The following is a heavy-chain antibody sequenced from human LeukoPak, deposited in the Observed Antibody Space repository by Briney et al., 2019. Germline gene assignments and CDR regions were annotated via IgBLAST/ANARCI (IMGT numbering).Heavy chain of an antibody. J-gene: IGHJ4*02. CDR3: ARLTRLSTSPDRYYLDY. Sequence: KPSETLSLTCTVSGDSISSYYWSWIRQPPGKGLEWIGYIYTSGGTNYIPSLKGRVTISIDTSKNQFSLKLSSVTAADSVVYYCARLTRLSTSPDRYYLDYWGQGTLVTVSS. D-gene: IGHD6-6*01. CDR2: IYTSGGT. CDR1: GDSISSYY. V-gene: IGHV4-4*09.